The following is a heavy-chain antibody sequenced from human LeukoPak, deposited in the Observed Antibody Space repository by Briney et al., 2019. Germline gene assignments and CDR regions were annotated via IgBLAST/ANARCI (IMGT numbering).Heavy chain of an antibody. J-gene: IGHJ6*03. CDR3: ARHLPEAWLLYMDV. CDR1: GGSISSSTYY. D-gene: IGHD3-22*01. V-gene: IGHV4-39*01. Sequence: PSETLSLTCTVSGGSISSSTYYWGWIRQPPGKGLEWIGSIYYSGSTYYNPSLKSRVTISVDTSKNQFSLKLSSVTAADTAVYYCARHLPEAWLLYMDVWGKGTTVIISS. CDR2: IYYSGST.